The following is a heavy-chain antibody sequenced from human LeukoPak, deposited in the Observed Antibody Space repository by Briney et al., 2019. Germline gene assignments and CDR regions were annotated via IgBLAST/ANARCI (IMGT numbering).Heavy chain of an antibody. CDR2: INPNSGGT. D-gene: IGHD3-3*01. CDR3: ARGLEWLTRRHTWFDP. V-gene: IGHV1-2*02. J-gene: IGHJ5*02. CDR1: GYTFTGYY. Sequence: WASVKVSCKASGYTFTGYYMHWVRQAPGQGFEWMGWINPNSGGTNYAQKFQGRVTMTRDTSISTAYMELSRLRSDDTAVYYCARGLEWLTRRHTWFDPWGQGTLVTVSS.